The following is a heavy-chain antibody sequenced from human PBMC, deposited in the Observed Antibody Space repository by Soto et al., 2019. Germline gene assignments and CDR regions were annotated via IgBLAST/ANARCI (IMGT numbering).Heavy chain of an antibody. Sequence: GGSLRLSCAASGVTFSSYEMIWVRQAPGKGLEWASYISGSGYTSDTGPTIHYADSVKGRFTISRNNAKNSLYLQMNSLRVEDTAVYYCARVSQSFIEYFQHWGQGTLVTVSS. D-gene: IGHD3-16*02. V-gene: IGHV3-48*03. J-gene: IGHJ1*01. CDR2: ISGSGYTSDTGPTI. CDR1: GVTFSSYE. CDR3: ARVSQSFIEYFQH.